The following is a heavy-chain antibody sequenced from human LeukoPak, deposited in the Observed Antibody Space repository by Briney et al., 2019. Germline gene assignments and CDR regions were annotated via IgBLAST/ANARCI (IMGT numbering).Heavy chain of an antibody. D-gene: IGHD3-22*01. V-gene: IGHV4-39*01. Sequence: PSETLSLTCTVSGGSISSSSYYWGWIRQPPGKGLEWIGSIYYSGSTYYNPSLKSRVTISVDTSKNQFSLKLSSVTAADTAVYHCARHRTYDSSGYYYFDAFDIWGQGTMVTVSS. CDR3: ARHRTYDSSGYYYFDAFDI. CDR2: IYYSGST. CDR1: GGSISSSSYY. J-gene: IGHJ3*02.